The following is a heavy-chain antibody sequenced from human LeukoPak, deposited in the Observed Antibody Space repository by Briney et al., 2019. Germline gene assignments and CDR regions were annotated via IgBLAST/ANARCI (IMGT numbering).Heavy chain of an antibody. V-gene: IGHV4-30-2*01. D-gene: IGHD3-22*01. Sequence: SETLSLTCTVSGGSISSGGYYWSWIRQPPGKGLEWIGYIYHSGSTYYNPSLKSRVTISVDRSKNQFSLKLSSVTAADTAVYYCAREDSSGRHDYWGQGTLVTVSS. CDR2: IYHSGST. CDR3: AREDSSGRHDY. J-gene: IGHJ4*02. CDR1: GGSISSGGYY.